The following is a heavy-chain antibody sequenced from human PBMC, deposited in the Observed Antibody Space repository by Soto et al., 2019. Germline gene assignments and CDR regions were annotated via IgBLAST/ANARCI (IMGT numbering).Heavy chain of an antibody. V-gene: IGHV3-23*01. CDR3: AKVAVGANLDYYYYYGMDV. Sequence: GGSLRLSCAASGFTFSSYAMSWVRQAPGKGLEWVSAISGSGGSTYYADSVKGRFTISRDNSKNTLYLQMNSLRAEDTAVYYCAKVAVGANLDYYYYYGMDVWGQGTTVTVSS. J-gene: IGHJ6*02. D-gene: IGHD1-26*01. CDR2: ISGSGGST. CDR1: GFTFSSYA.